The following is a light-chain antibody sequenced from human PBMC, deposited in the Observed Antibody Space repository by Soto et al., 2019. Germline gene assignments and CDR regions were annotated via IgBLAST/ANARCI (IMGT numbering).Light chain of an antibody. J-gene: IGLJ1*01. CDR2: DIT. CDR1: SSDVGGYNS. CDR3: SSYTKSNTLV. Sequence: QSVLTQPASVSGSPGQSITVSCTGTSSDVGGYNSVSWYQQHPGKAPKLMIYDITNRPSGVSDRFSGSQSGNTASLTISGLQAEDEADYYCSSYTKSNTLVFGAGTKV. V-gene: IGLV2-14*01.